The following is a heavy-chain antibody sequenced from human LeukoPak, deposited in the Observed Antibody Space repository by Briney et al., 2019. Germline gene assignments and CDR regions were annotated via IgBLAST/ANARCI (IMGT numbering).Heavy chain of an antibody. V-gene: IGHV3-53*01. CDR3: ARRAGDYSHPYDY. J-gene: IGHJ4*02. D-gene: IGHD3-22*01. CDR1: GFTVSSNS. Sequence: GGSLRLSCTVSGFTVSSNSMSWVRQAPGKGLEWVSFIYSGGSTQYSDSVKGQFTISRDNSKNTLYLQMNSLRAEDTAVYYCARRAGDYSHPYDYWGQGTLVTVSS. CDR2: IYSGGST.